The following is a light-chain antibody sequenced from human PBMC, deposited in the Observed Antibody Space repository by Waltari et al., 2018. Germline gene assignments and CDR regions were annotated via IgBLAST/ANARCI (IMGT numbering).Light chain of an antibody. V-gene: IGLV1-51*01. J-gene: IGLJ3*02. CDR3: ATWDTSLIAGV. CDR1: RSNIGGNY. Sequence: QSVLTQPPSVSAAPGQKVTISCSGTRSNIGGNYVSWYQQIPGSAPKLLIYDNSQRPSGVPDRFSGSKSDSSATLAITGRQTGDEAVYYCATWDTSLIAGVFGGGTTLTVL. CDR2: DNS.